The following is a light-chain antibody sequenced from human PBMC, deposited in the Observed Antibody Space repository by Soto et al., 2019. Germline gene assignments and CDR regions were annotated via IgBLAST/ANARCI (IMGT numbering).Light chain of an antibody. V-gene: IGLV1-40*01. CDR3: QSYDSSLSAM. Sequence: QSVLTQPPSVSGAPGQRVTISCTGSSSNIGAGFDVHWYQQLPGTAPKLLIYNNNNRPSGVPDRFSGSKSVTSASLAITGLQADDEADYYCQSYDSSLSAMFGGGTKLTVL. CDR2: NNN. J-gene: IGLJ3*02. CDR1: SSNIGAGFD.